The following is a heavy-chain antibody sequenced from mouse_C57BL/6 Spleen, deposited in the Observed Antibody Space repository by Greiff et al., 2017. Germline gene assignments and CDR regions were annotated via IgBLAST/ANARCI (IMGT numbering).Heavy chain of an antibody. CDR2: IYPGDGDT. V-gene: IGHV1-82*01. J-gene: IGHJ3*01. D-gene: IGHD1-1*01. Sequence: VQLQQSGPELVKPGASVKISCKASGYAFSSSWMNWVKQRPGKGFEWIGRIYPGDGDTNYNGKFKGKATLTADKSSSTAYMQLSSLTSEDSAVYFCAPDYYGSNEFAYWGQGTLVTVSA. CDR1: GYAFSSSW. CDR3: APDYYGSNEFAY.